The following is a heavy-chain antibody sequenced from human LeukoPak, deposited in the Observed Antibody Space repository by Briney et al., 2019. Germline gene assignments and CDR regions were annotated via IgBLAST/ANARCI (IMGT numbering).Heavy chain of an antibody. CDR1: GFTFSGYW. V-gene: IGHV3-7*01. J-gene: IGHJ4*02. Sequence: PGGSLRLSCADSGFTFSGYWMNWVRQAPGKGLEWVANINQNGGEKYYVDSVKGRFTISRDNGKKSLYLQMNSLRAEDTAVYYCARYRHLGYWGQGTLVTVSS. CDR2: INQNGGEK. CDR3: ARYRHLGY.